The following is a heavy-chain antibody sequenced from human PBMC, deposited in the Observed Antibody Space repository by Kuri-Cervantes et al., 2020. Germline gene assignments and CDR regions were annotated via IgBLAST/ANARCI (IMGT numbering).Heavy chain of an antibody. J-gene: IGHJ4*02. D-gene: IGHD1-1*01. V-gene: IGHV3-21*04. CDR1: GFTFSNAW. CDR2: ISSSSSYI. CDR3: AMEPPGVVGFDY. Sequence: GGSLRLSCAASGFTFSNAWMSWVRQAPGKGLEWVSSISSSSSYIYYADSVKGRFTISRDNARNSLYLQMNSLRAEDTALYYCAMEPPGVVGFDYWGQGTLVTVSS.